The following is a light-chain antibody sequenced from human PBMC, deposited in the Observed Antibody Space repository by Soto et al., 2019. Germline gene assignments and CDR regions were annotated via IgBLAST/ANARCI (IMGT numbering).Light chain of an antibody. CDR1: QSVSSRH. CDR2: GAS. Sequence: IVLTHSPGTLSFSPLERATLSCRSSQSVSSRHLAWYQQKPGQAPRLLIFGASSRATGIPDRFSGSGSETDFTLTISRLEPEDFAVYYCQQYGGSPLTFGGGTKVDIK. CDR3: QQYGGSPLT. V-gene: IGKV3-20*01. J-gene: IGKJ4*01.